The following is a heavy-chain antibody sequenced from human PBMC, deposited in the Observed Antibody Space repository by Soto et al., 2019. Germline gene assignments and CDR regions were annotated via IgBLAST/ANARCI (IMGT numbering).Heavy chain of an antibody. J-gene: IGHJ5*02. CDR2: IYHSGST. Sequence: QVQLQESGPGLVKPSGTLSLTCAVSGGSISSSNWWSWVRQPPGKGLEWIGEIYHSGSTNYNPSLKRRVNISVDKSKNQFSLKLSSVTAADMVVYYCARVCDSSGYYYVGWFDPWGQGTLVTVSS. CDR1: GGSISSSNW. D-gene: IGHD3-22*01. CDR3: ARVCDSSGYYYVGWFDP. V-gene: IGHV4-4*02.